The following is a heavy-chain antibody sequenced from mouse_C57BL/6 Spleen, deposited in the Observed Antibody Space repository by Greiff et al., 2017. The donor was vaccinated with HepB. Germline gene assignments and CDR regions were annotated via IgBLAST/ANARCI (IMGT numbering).Heavy chain of an antibody. CDR2: IDPSDSYT. J-gene: IGHJ2*01. CDR1: GYTFTSYW. V-gene: IGHV1-59*01. D-gene: IGHD1-1*01. CDR3: ARPPYGSSYDY. Sequence: VQLQQPGAELVRPGTSVKLSCKASGYTFTSYWMHWVKQRPGQGLEWIGVIDPSDSYTNYNQKFKGKATLTVDTSSSTAYMQLSSLTSEDSAVYYCARPPYGSSYDYWGQGTTLTVSS.